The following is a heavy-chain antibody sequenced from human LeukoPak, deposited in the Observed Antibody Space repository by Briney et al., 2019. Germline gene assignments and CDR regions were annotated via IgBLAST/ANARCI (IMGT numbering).Heavy chain of an antibody. CDR3: ACSSTSGNDAFDI. D-gene: IGHD2-2*01. CDR1: GGTFSSYA. J-gene: IGHJ3*02. CDR2: INPNSGGT. Sequence: ASVKVSCKASGGTFSSYAISWVRQAPGQGLEWMGRINPNSGGTNYAQKFQGRVTMTRDTPISTAYMELSRLRSDDTAVYYCACSSTSGNDAFDIWGQGTMVTVSS. V-gene: IGHV1-2*06.